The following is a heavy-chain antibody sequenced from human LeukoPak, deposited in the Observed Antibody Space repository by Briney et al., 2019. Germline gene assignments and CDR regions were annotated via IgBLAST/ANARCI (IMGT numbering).Heavy chain of an antibody. CDR2: IYPGDSDT. Sequence: GESLKISCKGSGYSFTSYWISWVRQMPGKGLEWMGDIYPGDSDTRYSPSFQGQVTISADKSINTAYLQWISLKASDTAMYYCATLMTYSNGWYLGYWGQGTLVTVSS. J-gene: IGHJ4*02. CDR3: ATLMTYSNGWYLGY. D-gene: IGHD6-19*01. V-gene: IGHV5-51*01. CDR1: GYSFTSYW.